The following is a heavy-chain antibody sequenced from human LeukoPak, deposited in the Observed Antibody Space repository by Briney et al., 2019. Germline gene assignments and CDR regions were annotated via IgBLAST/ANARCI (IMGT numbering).Heavy chain of an antibody. CDR3: ARAPYYYDSSGYWGYFDY. CDR1: EFTFSNYA. Sequence: PGGSLRLSCAASEFTFSNYALHWVRQAPGKGLEWVAVISYDGSNKYYADSVKGRFTISRDNSKNTLYLQMNSLRAEDTAVYYCARAPYYYDSSGYWGYFDYWGQGTLVTVSS. CDR2: ISYDGSNK. V-gene: IGHV3-30-3*01. D-gene: IGHD3-22*01. J-gene: IGHJ4*02.